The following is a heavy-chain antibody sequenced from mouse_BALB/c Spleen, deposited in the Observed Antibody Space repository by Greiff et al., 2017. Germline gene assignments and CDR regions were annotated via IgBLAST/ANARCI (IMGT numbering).Heavy chain of an antibody. CDR2: ISSGSSTI. D-gene: IGHD2-3*01. Sequence: EVMLVESGGGLVQPGGSRKLSCAASGFTFSSFGMHWVRQAPEKGLEWVAYISSGSSTIYYADTVKGRFTISRDNPKNTLFLQMTSLRSEDTAMYYCARGGYYEDFDVWGAGTTVTVSS. CDR1: GFTFSSFG. J-gene: IGHJ1*01. CDR3: ARGGYYEDFDV. V-gene: IGHV5-17*02.